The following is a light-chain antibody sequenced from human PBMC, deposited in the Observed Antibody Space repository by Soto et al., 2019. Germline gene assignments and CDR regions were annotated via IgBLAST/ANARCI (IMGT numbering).Light chain of an antibody. V-gene: IGLV2-23*02. Sequence: QSALTQPASVSGSPGQSITISCTRTNSVVGSYNFVSWYQQHPGKAPKVMIFEVSKRPSGVSDRFSGSKSGNTASLTISGLQAEDEADYYSCSDAGSSTYVFGTGTKVTVL. CDR2: EVS. J-gene: IGLJ1*01. CDR1: NSVVGSYNF. CDR3: CSDAGSSTYV.